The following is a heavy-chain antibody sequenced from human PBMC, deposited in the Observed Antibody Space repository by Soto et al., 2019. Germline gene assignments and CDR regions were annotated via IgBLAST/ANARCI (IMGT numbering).Heavy chain of an antibody. J-gene: IGHJ6*02. CDR3: AKTGRYYYYGMDV. Sequence: GGSLRLSCAASGFTFSSYAMSWVRQAPGKGLEWVSAISGSGGSTYYADSVKGLFTISRDNSKNTLYLQMNSLRAEDTAVYYCAKTGRYYYYGMDVWGQGTTVTVSS. CDR1: GFTFSSYA. CDR2: ISGSGGST. V-gene: IGHV3-23*01.